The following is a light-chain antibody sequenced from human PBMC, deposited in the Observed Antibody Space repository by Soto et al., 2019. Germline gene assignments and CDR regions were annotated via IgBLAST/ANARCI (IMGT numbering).Light chain of an antibody. V-gene: IGKV1-13*02. J-gene: IGKJ4*01. CDR3: QQFDSHPLT. Sequence: AIQVTQSPSSLSASVGDRVIITCRASQGISSALVWYQQKPGKAPKLLIYDASSLESGFPSRFSGSGYGTDFTLTISSLQPEDFATYYCQQFDSHPLTFGGGTKVDMK. CDR2: DAS. CDR1: QGISSA.